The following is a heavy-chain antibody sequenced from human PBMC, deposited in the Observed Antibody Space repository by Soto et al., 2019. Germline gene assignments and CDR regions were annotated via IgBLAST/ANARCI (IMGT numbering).Heavy chain of an antibody. CDR2: ISARGGSS. CDR3: AKTPYDFWSSGQYLFDH. J-gene: IGHJ4*02. V-gene: IGHV3-23*01. CDR1: GFSLNSYA. Sequence: EVHLLESGGGLVQPGGSLRLSCAASGFSLNSYAMVWVRQAPGKGLEWVSVISARGGSSYFADSVKGRFTISRDNSKNVLSLEMNSLRAEDTAIYFCAKTPYDFWSSGQYLFDHWGQGTLVTVSS. D-gene: IGHD3-3*01.